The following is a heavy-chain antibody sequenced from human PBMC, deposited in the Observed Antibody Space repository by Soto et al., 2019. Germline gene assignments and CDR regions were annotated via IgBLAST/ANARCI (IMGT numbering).Heavy chain of an antibody. V-gene: IGHV1-18*01. CDR2: ISAYNGNT. D-gene: IGHD3-22*01. J-gene: IGHJ5*02. Sequence: QVKMVQSGAEVKKPGASVKVSCKASGYTFNSYGISWVRQAPGQGLEWMGWISAYNGNTNYAQKLQGRVTMTTDTSTSTAYMELRSLRSDDTAVYYCVRVKGSGYHNWFDPWGQGTLVTVSS. CDR3: VRVKGSGYHNWFDP. CDR1: GYTFNSYG.